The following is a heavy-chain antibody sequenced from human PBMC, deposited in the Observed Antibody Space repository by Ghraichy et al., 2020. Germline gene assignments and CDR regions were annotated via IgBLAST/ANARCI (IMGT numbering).Heavy chain of an antibody. CDR2: ISYDGSNQ. D-gene: IGHD2-15*01. Sequence: GGSLRLSCAASGFTFSSYAMHWVRQAPGKGLEWVAVISYDGSNQYYADSVKGRFTISRDNSKNTLYLQMNSLRAEDTAVYYCARDELYCSGGSCYDWFDPWGQGTLVTVSS. CDR1: GFTFSSYA. V-gene: IGHV3-30-3*01. CDR3: ARDELYCSGGSCYDWFDP. J-gene: IGHJ5*02.